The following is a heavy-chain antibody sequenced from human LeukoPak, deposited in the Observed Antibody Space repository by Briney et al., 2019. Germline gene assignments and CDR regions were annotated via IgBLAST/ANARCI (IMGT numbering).Heavy chain of an antibody. CDR2: ISSTSSSI. CDR3: ARDDDWNYEDY. D-gene: IGHD1-7*01. Sequence: GGSLRLSCAASGLTLSRYSMHWVRQAPGKGLEWVSYISSTSSSITYADSVKGRFTISRDNAKNSLYLHMNSLRADDTAVYYCARDDDWNYEDYWGQGTLVTVSS. V-gene: IGHV3-48*01. CDR1: GLTLSRYS. J-gene: IGHJ4*02.